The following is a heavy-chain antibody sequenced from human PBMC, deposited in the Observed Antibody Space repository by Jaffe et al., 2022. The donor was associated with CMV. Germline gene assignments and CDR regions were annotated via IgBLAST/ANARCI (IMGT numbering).Heavy chain of an antibody. V-gene: IGHV2-5*02. CDR2: IYWDDDK. CDR1: GFSLSTSGVG. J-gene: IGHJ4*02. Sequence: QITLKESGPTLVKPTQTLTLTCTFSGFSLSTSGVGVGWIRQPPGKALEWLALIYWDDDKRYSPSLKSRLTITKDTSKNQVVLTMTNMDPVDTATYYCAHRRGSYRYSYFDYWGQGTLVTVSS. CDR3: AHRRGSYRYSYFDY. D-gene: IGHD3-16*02.